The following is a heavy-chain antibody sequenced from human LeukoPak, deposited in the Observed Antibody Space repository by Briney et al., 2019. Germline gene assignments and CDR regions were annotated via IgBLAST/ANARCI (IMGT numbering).Heavy chain of an antibody. CDR2: IYHSGST. J-gene: IGHJ6*03. CDR1: GYSISSGYY. D-gene: IGHD5-12*01. Sequence: SETLSLTCTVSGYSISSGYYWGWILQPPGKGLEWIVSIYHSGSTYYNPSLKSRVTISVDTSKNQFSLKLSSVTAADTAVYYCAGYSGYDSSTPYYYYYYMDVWGKGTTVTVSS. CDR3: AGYSGYDSSTPYYYYYYMDV. V-gene: IGHV4-38-2*02.